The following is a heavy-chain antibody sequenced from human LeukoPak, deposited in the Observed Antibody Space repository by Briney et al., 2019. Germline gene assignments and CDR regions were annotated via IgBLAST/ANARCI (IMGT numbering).Heavy chain of an antibody. Sequence: SQTLSLTCTVSGGSISSGSYYWSWIRQPAGKGLEWIGRIYTSGSTNYNPSLKSRVTISVDTSKNHFSLKLSSVTAADTAVYYCARYYDFWSGYYPTWGQGTLVTVSS. D-gene: IGHD3-3*01. V-gene: IGHV4-61*02. CDR2: IYTSGST. J-gene: IGHJ5*02. CDR1: GGSISSGSYY. CDR3: ARYYDFWSGYYPT.